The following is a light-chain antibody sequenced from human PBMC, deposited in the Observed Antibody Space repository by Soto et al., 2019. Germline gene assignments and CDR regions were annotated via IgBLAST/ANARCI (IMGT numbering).Light chain of an antibody. V-gene: IGKV3-11*01. J-gene: IGKJ3*01. CDR2: DAS. Sequence: EIVLTQFPATLSLSPGERATLSCRASQSVSSYLAWYQQKPGQAPRLLIYDASNRATGIPARFSGSGSGTDFTLTISSLEPEDFAAYYCQQRSNWPPVFGPGTKVDIK. CDR3: QQRSNWPPV. CDR1: QSVSSY.